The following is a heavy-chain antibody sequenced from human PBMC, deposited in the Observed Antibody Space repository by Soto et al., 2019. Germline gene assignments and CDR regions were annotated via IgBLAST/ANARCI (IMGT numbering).Heavy chain of an antibody. D-gene: IGHD3-10*01. Sequence: QVQLVQSGAEVKKPGASVKVSCKASGYTFKSYDINWVRQATGQGLEWMGWMNPNSGNTGYAQKFQGRVTMTRNTSLSTAYIEVSSMRSEDTAVYYCASPVRGSYAYWYFDLWGRGTLVTVFS. V-gene: IGHV1-8*01. CDR2: MNPNSGNT. J-gene: IGHJ2*01. CDR3: ASPVRGSYAYWYFDL. CDR1: GYTFKSYD.